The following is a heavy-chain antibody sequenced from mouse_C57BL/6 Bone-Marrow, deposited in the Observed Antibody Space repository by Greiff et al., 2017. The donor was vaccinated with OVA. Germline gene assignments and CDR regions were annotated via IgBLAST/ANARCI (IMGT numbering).Heavy chain of an antibody. Sequence: DVKLVESGGGLVKPGGSLKLSCAASGFTFSSYAMSWVRQTPEKRLEWVATISDGGSYTYYPDNVKGRFTITRDNAKNKLYLQMSHLKSEDTAMYYCARERVPDYWGQGTTLTVSS. CDR3: ARERVPDY. V-gene: IGHV5-4*01. D-gene: IGHD2-14*01. CDR2: ISDGGSYT. J-gene: IGHJ2*01. CDR1: GFTFSSYA.